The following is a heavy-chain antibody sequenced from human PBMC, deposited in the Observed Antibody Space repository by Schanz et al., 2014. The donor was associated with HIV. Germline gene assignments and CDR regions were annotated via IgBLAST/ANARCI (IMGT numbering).Heavy chain of an antibody. D-gene: IGHD3-10*01. V-gene: IGHV3-NL1*01. CDR3: VRGLLFQGFFDS. J-gene: IGHJ4*02. Sequence: QVQLVESGGGVVQPGRSLRLSCVASGFNFNSYGMHWVRQAPGRGLEWVSTVIGSGVRTIYADSVRGRFTISRDNSKNTLYLQMNSLRAEDTAVYYCVRGLLFQGFFDSWGQGALVTVSS. CDR1: GFNFNSYG. CDR2: VIGSGVRT.